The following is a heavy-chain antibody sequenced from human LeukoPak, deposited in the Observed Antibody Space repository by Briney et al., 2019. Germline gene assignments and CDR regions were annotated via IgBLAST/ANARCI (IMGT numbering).Heavy chain of an antibody. V-gene: IGHV4-59*01. CDR3: ASGGANLVINSYDMDV. D-gene: IGHD4/OR15-4a*01. Sequence: PSETLSLTCTVSGASISDYYWSWIRQPPGKGLEWIACMYYSGSTNYNPSLQSRVIMSRDTSKNRFSLRLSSVTAADTAVYYCASGGANLVINSYDMDVWGQGTTVTVSS. CDR2: MYYSGST. CDR1: GASISDYY. J-gene: IGHJ6*02.